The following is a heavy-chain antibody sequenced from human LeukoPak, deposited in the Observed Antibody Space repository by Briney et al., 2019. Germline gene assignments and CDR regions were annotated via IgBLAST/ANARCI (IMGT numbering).Heavy chain of an antibody. J-gene: IGHJ3*02. CDR3: AREPQLSAYCGGDCYFDAFDI. CDR1: GYTFTSYG. V-gene: IGHV1-18*01. Sequence: GASVKVSCKASGYTFTSYGISWVRQAPGQGLEWMGWISAYNGNTNYAQKLQGRVTMTTDTSTSTAYMELRSLRSDDTAVYYCAREPQLSAYCGGDCYFDAFDIWGQGTMVTVSS. CDR2: ISAYNGNT. D-gene: IGHD2-21*02.